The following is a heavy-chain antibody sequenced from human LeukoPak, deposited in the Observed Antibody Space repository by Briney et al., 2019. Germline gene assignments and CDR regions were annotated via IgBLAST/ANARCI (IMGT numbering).Heavy chain of an antibody. J-gene: IGHJ4*02. D-gene: IGHD2-15*01. CDR2: IKQDGSEK. CDR3: ARARGAVVDASYYFDY. CDR1: GFTFSSYW. V-gene: IGHV3-7*05. Sequence: PGGSQRLSCAASGFTFSSYWMSWVRQAPGKGLEWVANIKQDGSEKYYVDSVKGRFTISRDNAKNSLYLQMNSLRAEDTAVYYCARARGAVVDASYYFDYWGQGTLVTVSS.